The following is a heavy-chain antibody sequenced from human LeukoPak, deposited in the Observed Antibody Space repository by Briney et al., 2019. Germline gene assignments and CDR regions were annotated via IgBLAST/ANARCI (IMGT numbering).Heavy chain of an antibody. CDR2: ISSSSSYI. CDR3: ARGTTYGGNEY. J-gene: IGHJ4*02. Sequence: GGSLRLSCAVSGFTFSSYNMNWVRQAPGKGLEWVSSISSSSSYIYYADSVKGRFTISRDNAKNSLYLQMNSLRAEDTAVYYCARGTTYGGNEYWGQGFLVTVSS. CDR1: GFTFSSYN. V-gene: IGHV3-21*01. D-gene: IGHD4-23*01.